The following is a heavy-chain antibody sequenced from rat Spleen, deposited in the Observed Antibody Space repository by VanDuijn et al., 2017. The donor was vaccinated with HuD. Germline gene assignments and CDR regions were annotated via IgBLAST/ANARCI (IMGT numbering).Heavy chain of an antibody. CDR1: GFSFSDYA. CDR3: TTSTYDWFVY. CDR2: IIYDGSRT. D-gene: IGHD2-1*01. Sequence: EVQLVESGGGLIQPGRSMKLSCAPSGFSFSDYAVAWVRQAPKKGLEWVATIIYDGSRTYFRDSVKGRFTFSRENAKNTLYLQMDSLRSEDTATYYCTTSTYDWFVYWGQGTLVTVSS. V-gene: IGHV5S10*01. J-gene: IGHJ3*01.